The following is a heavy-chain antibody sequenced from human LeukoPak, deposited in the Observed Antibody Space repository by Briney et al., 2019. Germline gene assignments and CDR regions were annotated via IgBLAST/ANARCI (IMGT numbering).Heavy chain of an antibody. Sequence: PSETLSLTCTVSAGSISAYYWSWVRQPPGKGWEWIGYTYYTGSNNYNPSLKRRVTISRDTSKNQFSLKLSSVTAADTAVYYCARLTRWFDPWGQGTLVTVSS. J-gene: IGHJ5*02. CDR3: ARLTRWFDP. V-gene: IGHV4-59*01. CDR2: TYYTGSN. CDR1: AGSISAYY.